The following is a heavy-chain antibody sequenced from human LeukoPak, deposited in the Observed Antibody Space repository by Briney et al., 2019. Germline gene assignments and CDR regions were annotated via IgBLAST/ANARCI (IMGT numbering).Heavy chain of an antibody. CDR1: GFNFRIYW. J-gene: IGHJ4*02. CDR2: INSDDTDT. V-gene: IGHV3-74*01. CDR3: TRDAGHCHSSGCWKPSDY. D-gene: IGHD3-22*01. Sequence: PGGSLRLSCAASGFNFRIYWMQWVRQVPGKGPVWVARINSDDTDTYADSVKGRFTISRDNADNMLYLQMNSLKADDTAVYYCTRDAGHCHSSGCWKPSDYWGQGALVTVSS.